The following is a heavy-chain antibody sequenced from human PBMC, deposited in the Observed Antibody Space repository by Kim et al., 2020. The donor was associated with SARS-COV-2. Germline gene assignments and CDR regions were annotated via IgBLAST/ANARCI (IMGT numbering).Heavy chain of an antibody. CDR1: GGSISSGGYY. CDR3: ARDVGGYYGSGTTGAFDI. V-gene: IGHV4-31*03. CDR2: IYYSGST. J-gene: IGHJ3*02. Sequence: SETLSLTCTVSGGSISSGGYYWSWIRQHPGKGLEWIGYIYYSGSTYYNPSLKSRVTISVDTSKNQFSLKLSSVTAADTAVYYCARDVGGYYGSGTTGAFDIWGQGTMVTVSS. D-gene: IGHD3-10*01.